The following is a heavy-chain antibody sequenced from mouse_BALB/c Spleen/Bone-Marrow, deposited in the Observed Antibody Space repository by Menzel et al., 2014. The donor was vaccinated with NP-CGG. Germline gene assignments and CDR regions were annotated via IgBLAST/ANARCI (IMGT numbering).Heavy chain of an antibody. Sequence: EVQLQQSGGGLVKPGGSLKLSCAASGFTFSSYAMSWVRQTPEKRLEWVATISSGGSYTYYPDSVKGRFTISRDSAKNTLYLQMSSLRSEDTAMYYCARPRFAYWGQGTLVTVSA. J-gene: IGHJ3*01. V-gene: IGHV5-9-3*01. CDR3: ARPRFAY. CDR2: ISSGGSYT. CDR1: GFTFSSYA.